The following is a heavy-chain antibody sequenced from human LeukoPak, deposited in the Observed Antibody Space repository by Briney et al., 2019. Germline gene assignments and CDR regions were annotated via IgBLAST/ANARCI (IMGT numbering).Heavy chain of an antibody. V-gene: IGHV4-4*02. D-gene: IGHD1-26*01. CDR1: GGSISRNNW. J-gene: IGHJ6*03. Sequence: PSGTLSLTCAVSGGSISRNNWWTWVRQPPGKGLEWIGEIFYSGSTNYNPPLKSRVTISVDTSNKQFSLKLTSATAADTAVYYCARDHSSASYTYYYYYMDVWGKGTTVTVSS. CDR2: IFYSGST. CDR3: ARDHSSASYTYYYYYMDV.